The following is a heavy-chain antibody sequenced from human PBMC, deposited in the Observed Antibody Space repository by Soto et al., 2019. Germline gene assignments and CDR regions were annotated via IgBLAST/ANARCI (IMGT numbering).Heavy chain of an antibody. D-gene: IGHD6-13*01. J-gene: IGHJ4*02. CDR2: IYYSGST. V-gene: IGHV4-31*03. CDR1: GGSISSGGYY. Sequence: QVQLQESGPGLVKPSQTLSLTCTVSGGSISSGGYYWSWIRQHPGKGLEWIGYIYYSGSTYYNPSLKSRVTISVDTSKNQFSLKLSSVTAADTAVYYCARATYRYSSRGAGLDYWGQGTLVTVSS. CDR3: ARATYRYSSRGAGLDY.